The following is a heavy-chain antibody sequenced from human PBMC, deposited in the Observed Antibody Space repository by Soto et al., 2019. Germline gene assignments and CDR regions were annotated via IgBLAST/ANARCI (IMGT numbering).Heavy chain of an antibody. CDR2: INSDGSST. Sequence: PGGSLRLSCAASGFTFSSYWMHWVRQAPGKGLVWVSRINSDGSSTSYADSVKGRFTISRDNAKNTLYLQMNSLRAEDTAVYYCARPRLRFGEPAHDAFDIWGQGTMVTVSS. CDR1: GFTFSSYW. D-gene: IGHD3-10*01. V-gene: IGHV3-74*01. J-gene: IGHJ3*02. CDR3: ARPRLRFGEPAHDAFDI.